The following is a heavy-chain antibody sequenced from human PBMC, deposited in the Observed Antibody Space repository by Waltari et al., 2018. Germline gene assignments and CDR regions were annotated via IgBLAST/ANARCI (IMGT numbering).Heavy chain of an antibody. V-gene: IGHV4-4*02. J-gene: IGHJ4*02. CDR2: VHRSGRT. Sequence: QLQLQESGPGLVKPSGTLSLTCLVSGDSMSSNSFWSWVRQSPGKGLEWIGQVHRSGRTNYNPSFASRIIISIDTSISQFSLKVLSATAADTAMYYCARDRGRGLYLDSWGQGTLVTVSP. CDR1: GDSMSSNSF. D-gene: IGHD2-15*01. CDR3: ARDRGRGLYLDS.